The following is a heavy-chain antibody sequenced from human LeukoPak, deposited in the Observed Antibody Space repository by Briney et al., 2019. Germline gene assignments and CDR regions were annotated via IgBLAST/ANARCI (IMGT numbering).Heavy chain of an antibody. J-gene: IGHJ4*02. CDR1: GLTFSSYG. V-gene: IGHV3-30*02. D-gene: IGHD3-22*01. CDR2: IRYDGSNK. CDR3: AKDYWDYYDSSGSTFDY. Sequence: PGGSLRLSCAASGLTFSSYGMHWVRQAPGKGLEWVAFIRYDGSNKYYADSVKGRFTISRDNSKNTLYLQMNSLRAEDTAVYYCAKDYWDYYDSSGSTFDYWGQGTLVTVSS.